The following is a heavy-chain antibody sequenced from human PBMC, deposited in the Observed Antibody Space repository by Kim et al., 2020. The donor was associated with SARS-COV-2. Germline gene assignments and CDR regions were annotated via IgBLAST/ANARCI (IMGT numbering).Heavy chain of an antibody. V-gene: IGHV4-59*01. Sequence: SETLSLTCTVSGGSISSYYWSWIRQPPGKGLEWIGYIYYSGSTNYNPSLKSRVTISVDTSKNQFSLKLSSVTAADTAVYYCARDGRYSGYDSNYYDGMDVWGQRTTVTVSS. J-gene: IGHJ6*02. CDR3: ARDGRYSGYDSNYYDGMDV. D-gene: IGHD5-12*01. CDR1: GGSISSYY. CDR2: IYYSGST.